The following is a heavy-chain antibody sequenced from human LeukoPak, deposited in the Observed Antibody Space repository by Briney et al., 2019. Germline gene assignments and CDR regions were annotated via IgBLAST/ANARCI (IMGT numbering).Heavy chain of an antibody. V-gene: IGHV3-9*01. Sequence: PGGSLRLSCAASGFTFDDYAMHWVRQAPGKGLEWVSGISWNSGSIGYADSVKCRFTISRDNAKNSLYLQMNSLRAEDTALYYCAKDISVDYYYGMDVWGQGTTVTVSS. CDR1: GFTFDDYA. J-gene: IGHJ6*02. CDR2: ISWNSGSI. CDR3: AKDISVDYYYGMDV. D-gene: IGHD3-10*01.